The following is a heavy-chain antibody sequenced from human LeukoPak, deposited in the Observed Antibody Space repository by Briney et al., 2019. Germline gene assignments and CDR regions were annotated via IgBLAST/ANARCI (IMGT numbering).Heavy chain of an antibody. CDR3: ARHDGSGSYHANDAFDI. Sequence: SETLSLTCTVSGGSISSYYWSWIRQPPGKGLEWIGYIYYSGSTNYNPSLKSRVTISVDTSKNQFSLKLSSVTAADTAVYYCARHDGSGSYHANDAFDIWGQGTMVTVSS. CDR1: GGSISSYY. V-gene: IGHV4-59*08. CDR2: IYYSGST. J-gene: IGHJ3*02. D-gene: IGHD3-10*01.